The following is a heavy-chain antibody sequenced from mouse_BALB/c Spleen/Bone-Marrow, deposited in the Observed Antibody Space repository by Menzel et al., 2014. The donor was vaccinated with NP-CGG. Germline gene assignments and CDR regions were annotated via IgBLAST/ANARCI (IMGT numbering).Heavy chain of an antibody. CDR3: AGGGSYAWFAY. J-gene: IGHJ3*01. D-gene: IGHD1-1*02. Sequence: DVHLVESGGGLVQPGGSRKLSCAASGFTFSSFGMHWVRQAPEKGLEWVAYISSGSSTIYYADTVKGRFTISRDNPKNTLFLQMTSLRSEETAMYYCAGGGSYAWFAYWGQGTLVTVSA. V-gene: IGHV5-17*02. CDR2: ISSGSSTI. CDR1: GFTFSSFG.